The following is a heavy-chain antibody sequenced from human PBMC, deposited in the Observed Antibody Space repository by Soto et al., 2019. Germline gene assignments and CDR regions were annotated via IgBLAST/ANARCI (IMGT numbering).Heavy chain of an antibody. D-gene: IGHD3-10*01. Sequence: GGSLRLSCAASGFTFSSYWMSWVRQAPGKGLEWVANIKQDGSEKYYVDSVKGRLTISRNNAKNSLYLQMNSLRAEDTAVYYCARDREYYGSGPLLYYYMDVWGKGTTVTVSS. CDR2: IKQDGSEK. CDR1: GFTFSSYW. V-gene: IGHV3-7*01. J-gene: IGHJ6*03. CDR3: ARDREYYGSGPLLYYYMDV.